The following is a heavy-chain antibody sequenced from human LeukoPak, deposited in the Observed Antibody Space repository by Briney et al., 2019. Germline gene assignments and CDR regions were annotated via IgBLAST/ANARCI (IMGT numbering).Heavy chain of an antibody. CDR2: IYLGDSDT. V-gene: IGHV5-51*01. CDR1: GYSFTNYW. D-gene: IGHD1-26*01. Sequence: GESLKISCKGSGYSFTNYWIAWVRQMPGKGLEWMGIIYLGDSDTTYSPSFQGQVTISADKSIGTAYLQWSSLKASDTAMYYCARLGDRVLKYYFDYWGQGTLVTVSS. J-gene: IGHJ4*02. CDR3: ARLGDRVLKYYFDY.